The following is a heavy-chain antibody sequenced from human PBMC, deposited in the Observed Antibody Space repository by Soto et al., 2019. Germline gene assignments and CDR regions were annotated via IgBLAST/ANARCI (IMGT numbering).Heavy chain of an antibody. CDR2: IYYSGST. CDR1: GGSISSYY. Sequence: SETLSLTCTVSGGSISSYYWSWIRQPPGKGLEWIGYIYYSGSTNYNPSLKSRVTISVDTSKNQFSLKLSSVTAADTAVYYCARHSTGIYYYYMDVWGKGTTVTVSS. V-gene: IGHV4-59*08. J-gene: IGHJ6*03. D-gene: IGHD1-1*01. CDR3: ARHSTGIYYYYMDV.